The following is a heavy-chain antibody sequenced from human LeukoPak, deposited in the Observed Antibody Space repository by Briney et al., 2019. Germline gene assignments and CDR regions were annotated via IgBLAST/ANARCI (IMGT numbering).Heavy chain of an antibody. Sequence: GGSLRLSCVASGFIFSTYGLHWVRQSPGRGLEWVAVIWYDGSQRYYADSVKGRFTISRDNSKNTLYLQMNSLRAEDTAVYYCAITRRWIQLWLSGWYFDYWGQGTLVTVSS. J-gene: IGHJ4*02. D-gene: IGHD5-18*01. CDR1: GFIFSTYG. CDR2: IWYDGSQR. V-gene: IGHV3-33*01. CDR3: AITRRWIQLWLSGWYFDY.